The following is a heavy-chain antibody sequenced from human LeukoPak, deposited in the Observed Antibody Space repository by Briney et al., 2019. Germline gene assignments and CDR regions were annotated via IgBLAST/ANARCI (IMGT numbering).Heavy chain of an antibody. CDR1: RYTVAAYY. CDR3: ARHRNSQSTGAGDY. V-gene: IGHV1-2*02. Sequence: GASVKVSRKSSRYTVAAYYLHWVRQAPGQGLEWMGWINPNTGGPFYAQRFQGRVTMTWDTSISTDYMELTRVTSDDTAIYYCARHRNSQSTGAGDYWGQGTLLTVSS. D-gene: IGHD1-26*01. CDR2: INPNTGGP. J-gene: IGHJ4*02.